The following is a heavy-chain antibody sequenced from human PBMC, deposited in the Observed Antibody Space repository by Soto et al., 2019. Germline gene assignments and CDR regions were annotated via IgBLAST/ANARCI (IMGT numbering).Heavy chain of an antibody. CDR1: GGTFSSYT. Sequence: QVQLVQSGAEVKKPGSSVKVSCKASGGTFSSYTISWVRQAPGQGLEWMGRIIPILGIANYAQKFQGRVTITXXKXTXXAYMELSSLRSEDTAVYYCARGGCSGGSCYSPFDYWGQGTLVTVSS. D-gene: IGHD2-15*01. J-gene: IGHJ4*02. CDR2: IIPILGIA. V-gene: IGHV1-69*02. CDR3: ARGGCSGGSCYSPFDY.